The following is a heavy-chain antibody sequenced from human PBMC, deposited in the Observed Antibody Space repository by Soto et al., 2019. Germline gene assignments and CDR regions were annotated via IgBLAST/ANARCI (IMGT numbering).Heavy chain of an antibody. CDR1: GITFSSYA. V-gene: IGHV3-64D*06. J-gene: IGHJ5*02. D-gene: IGHD3-3*01. CDR3: VKYHVPRRHYDFWSGYYLSSPWDNCLGP. Sequence: GGSLRLSCSASGITFSSYAMPWVRQAPGKGLAYVSAICSNGGSTYYADSVKGRFTISRDNSKNTLYLQMSSLRAEDTAVYYCVKYHVPRRHYDFWSGYYLSSPWDNCLGPWGK. CDR2: ICSNGGST.